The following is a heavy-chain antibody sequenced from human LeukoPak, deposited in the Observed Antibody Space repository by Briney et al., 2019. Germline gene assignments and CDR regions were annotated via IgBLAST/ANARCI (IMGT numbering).Heavy chain of an antibody. CDR2: IRYDGTDK. CDR3: APRVVVITAPFDY. D-gene: IGHD2-21*01. J-gene: IGHJ4*02. V-gene: IGHV3-30*02. Sequence: GGSLRLSCAASGFTCSSFGMHWVRQAPGKGLEWVAFIRYDGTDKYYADSVKGRFTISRDNSKNTLYLQMNSLRPEDTAVYYCAPRVVVITAPFDYWGQGTLVTVSP. CDR1: GFTCSSFG.